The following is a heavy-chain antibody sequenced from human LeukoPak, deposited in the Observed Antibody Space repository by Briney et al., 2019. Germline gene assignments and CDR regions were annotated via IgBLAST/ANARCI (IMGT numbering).Heavy chain of an antibody. V-gene: IGHV4-30-4*01. Sequence: SGTLSLTCTVSGGFISSGEYYWSWVRQPPGPGLEWIGYIYYTGSTYYNPSLKSRVIISVDTSRNQFSLKLSSVTAADTAVYFCARGGSLDPWGQGTLDTVSS. CDR1: GGFISSGEYY. CDR3: ARGGSLDP. CDR2: IYYTGST. J-gene: IGHJ5*02. D-gene: IGHD3-10*01.